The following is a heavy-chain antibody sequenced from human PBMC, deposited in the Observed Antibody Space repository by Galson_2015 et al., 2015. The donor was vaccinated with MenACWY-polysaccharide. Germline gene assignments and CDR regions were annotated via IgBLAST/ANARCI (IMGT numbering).Heavy chain of an antibody. CDR2: IQYDGSNK. D-gene: IGHD2-2*01. Sequence: SLRLSCAASGSRFSNSGMHWVRQAPGKGLEWVAVIQYDGSNKVYADSVKGRFTISRDNSKNTVFLEMNTLGVEDTAVYSCAREGSRIVFHAFDIWGQGTMVTVSS. CDR3: AREGSRIVFHAFDI. J-gene: IGHJ3*02. V-gene: IGHV3-33*01. CDR1: GSRFSNSG.